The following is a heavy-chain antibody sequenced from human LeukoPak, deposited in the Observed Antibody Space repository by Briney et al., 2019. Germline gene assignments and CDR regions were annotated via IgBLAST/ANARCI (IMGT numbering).Heavy chain of an antibody. CDR2: IKSKTDGGTT. D-gene: IGHD3-22*01. J-gene: IGHJ4*02. Sequence: GGSLRLSCAASGFTFSNAWMSWLRQAPGKGLEWVGRIKSKTDGGTTDYAAPVKGRFTISRDDSKNTLYLQMNSLKTEDTAVYYCTTDPEYYDSSGYALFDYWGQGTLVTVSS. V-gene: IGHV3-15*01. CDR3: TTDPEYYDSSGYALFDY. CDR1: GFTFSNAW.